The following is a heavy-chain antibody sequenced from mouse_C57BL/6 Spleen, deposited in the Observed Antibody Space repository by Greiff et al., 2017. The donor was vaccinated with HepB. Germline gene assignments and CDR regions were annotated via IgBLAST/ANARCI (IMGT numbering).Heavy chain of an antibody. CDR3: SYGSSYDWYFDV. D-gene: IGHD1-1*01. V-gene: IGHV1-39*01. Sequence: VHVKQSGPELVKPGASVKISCKASGYSFTDYNMNWVKQSNGKSLEWIGVINPNYGTTSYNQKFKGKATLTVDQSSSTAYMQLNSLTSEDSAVYYCSYGSSYDWYFDVWGTGTTVTVSS. J-gene: IGHJ1*03. CDR2: INPNYGTT. CDR1: GYSFTDYN.